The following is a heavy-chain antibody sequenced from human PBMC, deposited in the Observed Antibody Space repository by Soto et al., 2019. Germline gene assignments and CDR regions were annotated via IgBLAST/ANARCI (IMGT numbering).Heavy chain of an antibody. CDR1: GFSFSVYY. Sequence: QVQLVESGGGLVKPGRSLRLSCAASGFSFSVYYMSWIRQAPGKGLGWVSDISSSGNTIYYADSVKSGCPVSRDSAKITLILQMDSLRVEDTAVYFRARDVKRFTYIRYASYNFYMDVWGKGTMVIVSS. J-gene: IGHJ6*03. D-gene: IGHD3-16*01. CDR2: ISSSGNTI. V-gene: IGHV3-11*01. CDR3: ARDVKRFTYIRYASYNFYMDV.